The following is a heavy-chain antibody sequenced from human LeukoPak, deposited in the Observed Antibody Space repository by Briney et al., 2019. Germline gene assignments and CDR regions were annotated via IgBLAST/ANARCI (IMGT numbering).Heavy chain of an antibody. CDR3: ARAPGRVTIFGVVIRGGFAFDI. CDR2: INHSGST. J-gene: IGHJ3*02. V-gene: IGHV4-34*01. Sequence: KPSETLSLTCAVYGGSFSGYYWSWIRQPPGKGLEWIGEINHSGSTNYNPSLKSRVTISVDTSKNQFSLKLSSVTAADTAVYYCARAPGRVTIFGVVIRGGFAFDIWGQGTMVTVSS. D-gene: IGHD3-3*01. CDR1: GGSFSGYY.